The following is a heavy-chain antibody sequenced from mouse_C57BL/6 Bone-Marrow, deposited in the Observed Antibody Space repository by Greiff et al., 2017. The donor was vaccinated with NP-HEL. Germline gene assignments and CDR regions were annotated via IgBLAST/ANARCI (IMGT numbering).Heavy chain of an antibody. CDR1: GFTFSSYG. CDR3: ARQGYYFDV. V-gene: IGHV5-6*01. D-gene: IGHD2-14*01. CDR2: ISSGGSYT. J-gene: IGHJ1*03. Sequence: DVHLVESGGDLVKPGGSLKLSCAASGFTFSSYGMSWVRQTPDKRLEWVATISSGGSYTYYPDSVKGRFTISRDNAKNTLYLQMSSLKSEDTAMYYCARQGYYFDVWGTGTTVTVSS.